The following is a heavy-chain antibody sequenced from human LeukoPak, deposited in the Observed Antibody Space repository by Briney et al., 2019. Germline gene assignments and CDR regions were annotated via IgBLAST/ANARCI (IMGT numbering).Heavy chain of an antibody. V-gene: IGHV3-48*01. CDR2: ISSSSSTI. J-gene: IGHJ6*02. CDR1: GFTFSSYS. CDR3: AKDLEKAVAAWYYGMDV. Sequence: PGGSLRLSCAASGFTFSSYSMNWVRQAPGKGLEWVSYISSSSSTIYYADSVKGRFTISRDNSKNTLYLQMNSLRAEDTAVYYCAKDLEKAVAAWYYGMDVWGQGTTVTVSS. D-gene: IGHD6-19*01.